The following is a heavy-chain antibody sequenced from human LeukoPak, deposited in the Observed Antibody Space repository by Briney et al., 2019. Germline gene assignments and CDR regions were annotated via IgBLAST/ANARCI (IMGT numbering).Heavy chain of an antibody. CDR1: DDSIKSYS. J-gene: IGHJ6*03. D-gene: IGHD2-21*01. CDR3: ARVFAGFYTNV. Sequence: SETLSLTCTVSDDSIKSYSWSWIRLLAGERLEWIGLIYMSGDTNYNPSLKSRLDMSVDTSKDQVSLKLSSVTAADTAVYYCARVFAGFYTNVCDKGTTVIVSS. CDR2: IYMSGDT. V-gene: IGHV4-4*07.